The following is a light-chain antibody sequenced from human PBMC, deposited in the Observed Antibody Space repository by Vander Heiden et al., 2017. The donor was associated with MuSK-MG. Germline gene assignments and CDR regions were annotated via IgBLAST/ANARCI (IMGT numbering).Light chain of an antibody. J-gene: IGLJ2*01. CDR2: RNN. Sequence: QSVVTQPPSASGTPGQRITISCSGSSSNIGRNTVNWYQQLPGTAPKLLIFRNNQRPSGVPDRFFGSKSGTSASLAISGLQPEDEADYYCEAWDDSLNGRIFGGGTKVTVL. CDR3: EAWDDSLNGRI. V-gene: IGLV1-44*01. CDR1: SSNIGRNT.